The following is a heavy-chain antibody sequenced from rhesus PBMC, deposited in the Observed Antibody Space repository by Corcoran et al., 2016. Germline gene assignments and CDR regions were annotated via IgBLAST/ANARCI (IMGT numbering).Heavy chain of an antibody. D-gene: IGHD2-39*02. CDR1: GYSFTSYW. CDR3: ARDLLQDY. CDR2: IHPSDSDT. J-gene: IGHJ4*01. Sequence: EVQLVQSGAEVKRPGESLKISCKTSGYSFTSYWISWVRQMPGKGLEWMGAIHPSDSDTSYNPSFQGQVTISADKSISTAYLQWSRLKASDTATYYCARDLLQDYWGQGVLVTVSS. V-gene: IGHV5-20*01.